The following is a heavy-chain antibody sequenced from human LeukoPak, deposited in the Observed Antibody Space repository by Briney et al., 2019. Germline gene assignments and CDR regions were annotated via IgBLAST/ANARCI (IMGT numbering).Heavy chain of an antibody. J-gene: IGHJ3*02. CDR1: GFNFTNYN. CDR2: IHSSSGSI. CDR3: ARDLAWDAFDI. V-gene: IGHV3-21*01. Sequence: GGSLRLSCAASGFNFTNYNMNWVRQAPGKGLEWVSSIHSSSGSIYYADSLKGRFTISRDNAKNSLYPQMNSLRAEDTVVYYCARDLAWDAFDIWGQGTMVTVSS.